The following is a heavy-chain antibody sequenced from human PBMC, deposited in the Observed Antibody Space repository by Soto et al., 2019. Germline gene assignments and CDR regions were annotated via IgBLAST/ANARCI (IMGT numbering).Heavy chain of an antibody. CDR2: ISGSGGTT. Sequence: EVQLLESGGGLVQPGRSLRLSCAASGFTFSNYAMSWVRQAPGQGLEWVSAISGSGGTTYYADSVKGRFTISRDNSKNTLFLQMNSLRAEDAAVYYCAKFFVETGSNSSWRWSFHYWGQGTLVTVSS. V-gene: IGHV3-23*01. J-gene: IGHJ4*02. D-gene: IGHD6-13*01. CDR3: AKFFVETGSNSSWRWSFHY. CDR1: GFTFSNYA.